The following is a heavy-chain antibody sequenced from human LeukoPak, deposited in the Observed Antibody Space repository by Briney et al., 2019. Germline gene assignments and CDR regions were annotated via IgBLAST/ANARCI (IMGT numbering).Heavy chain of an antibody. D-gene: IGHD3-22*01. V-gene: IGHV4-30-2*01. Sequence: SETLSLTCAVSGGSISSSGYSWSWLRQPPGTGLEWIGYFYHSGTTHYNPSLKSRVTISVDRSMKQFSLKLNSVTAADTAVYYCASYYYDTSNYYHVHYFDYWGQGTLVAVSS. CDR3: ASYYYDTSNYYHVHYFDY. CDR1: GGSISSSGYS. CDR2: FYHSGTT. J-gene: IGHJ4*02.